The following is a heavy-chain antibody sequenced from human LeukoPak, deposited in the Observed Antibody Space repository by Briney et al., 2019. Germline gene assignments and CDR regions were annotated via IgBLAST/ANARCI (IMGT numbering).Heavy chain of an antibody. CDR1: GFIVSDYY. D-gene: IGHD3-22*01. Sequence: GGSLRLSCAVSGFIVSDYYMSWVRQAPGKGLEWVSVIYSSGSAYYADSVKGRFTISRDNSKNTLYLQMNSLGAEDTAIYYCARGPSSDYGAWGQGTLVTVSS. V-gene: IGHV3-53*01. CDR3: ARGPSSDYGA. J-gene: IGHJ5*02. CDR2: IYSSGSA.